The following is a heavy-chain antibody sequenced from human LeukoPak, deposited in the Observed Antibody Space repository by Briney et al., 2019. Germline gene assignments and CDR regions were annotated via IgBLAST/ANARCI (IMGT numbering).Heavy chain of an antibody. Sequence: ASVKVSCKVSGYTLTELSMHWVRQAPGKGLEWMGGFDPEDDETIYAQKFQGRVTMTEDTSTDTAYMELSSLRSEDAAVYYCATDRLGYYYGSGSYSGYWGQGTLVTVSS. CDR3: ATDRLGYYYGSGSYSGY. V-gene: IGHV1-24*01. D-gene: IGHD3-10*01. CDR2: FDPEDDET. CDR1: GYTLTELS. J-gene: IGHJ4*02.